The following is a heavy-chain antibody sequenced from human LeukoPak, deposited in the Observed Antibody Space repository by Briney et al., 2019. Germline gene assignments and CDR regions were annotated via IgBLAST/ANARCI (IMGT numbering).Heavy chain of an antibody. V-gene: IGHV5-51*01. J-gene: IGHJ4*02. CDR3: ARSAGRRYSSSWYETYYFDY. CDR1: GYSFTSYW. D-gene: IGHD6-13*01. Sequence: GESLKISCKGSGYSFTSYWVGWVRQMRGKGLEWMGIIYPGDSDTRYSPSFQGQVTISADKSISTAYLQWSSLKASDTAMYYCARSAGRRYSSSWYETYYFDYWGQGTLVTVSS. CDR2: IYPGDSDT.